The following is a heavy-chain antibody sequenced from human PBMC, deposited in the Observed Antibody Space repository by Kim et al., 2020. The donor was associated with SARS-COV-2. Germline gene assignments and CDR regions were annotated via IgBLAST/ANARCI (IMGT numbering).Heavy chain of an antibody. CDR3: ARGGYYSRYYYYGMDV. Sequence: ASVKVSCKASGYTFTGYYMHWVRQAPGQGLEWMGWINPNSGGTNYAQKFQGRVTMTRDTSISTAYMELSRLRSDDTAVYYCARGGYYSRYYYYGMDVWGQGTTVTVSS. J-gene: IGHJ6*02. CDR1: GYTFTGYY. CDR2: INPNSGGT. D-gene: IGHD3-3*01. V-gene: IGHV1-2*02.